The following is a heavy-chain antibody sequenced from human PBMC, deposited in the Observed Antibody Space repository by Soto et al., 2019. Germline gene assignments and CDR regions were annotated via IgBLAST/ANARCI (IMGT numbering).Heavy chain of an antibody. J-gene: IGHJ4*02. Sequence: QMEQSGAEVRKPGSSVKVSCKPSGGSLTSYPMAWVRQAPGQGFEWMGGIIPIHGTTEYAQKFQGRVTITADESTNRATLELTGLTAEDTAVYYCARGWGLVSWGQGTLVTVSS. CDR1: GGSLTSYP. CDR3: ARGWGLVS. V-gene: IGHV1-69*01. CDR2: IIPIHGTT. D-gene: IGHD3-16*01.